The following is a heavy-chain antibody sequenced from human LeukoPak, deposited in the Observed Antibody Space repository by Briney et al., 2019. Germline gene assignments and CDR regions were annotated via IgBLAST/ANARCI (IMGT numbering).Heavy chain of an antibody. CDR3: ARADRYGTTRYGRVDY. CDR2: IRSTGGTT. Sequence: QTGGSLRLSCGASGFTFSNYAMSWVRQAPGKGLESVSDIRSTGGTTAYADSVKGRFTISRDNSRNTLYLQMNSLRAEDTAVYYCARADRYGTTRYGRVDYWGQGTLVTVSS. V-gene: IGHV3-23*01. J-gene: IGHJ4*02. CDR1: GFTFSNYA. D-gene: IGHD6-13*01.